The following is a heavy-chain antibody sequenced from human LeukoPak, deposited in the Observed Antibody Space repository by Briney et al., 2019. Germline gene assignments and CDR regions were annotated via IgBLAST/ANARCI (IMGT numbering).Heavy chain of an antibody. Sequence: PAETLSLSCTASGFSISSSSYYWVWIRQPPGKGLEWTGSIYYGGSTYYDPSLKSRVTISVDTSKNQFSLKLSSVTAADTAVYYCASDLWFGENWFDPWGQGTLVTVSS. CDR2: IYYGGST. J-gene: IGHJ5*02. V-gene: IGHV4-39*01. D-gene: IGHD3-10*01. CDR3: ASDLWFGENWFDP. CDR1: GFSISSSSYY.